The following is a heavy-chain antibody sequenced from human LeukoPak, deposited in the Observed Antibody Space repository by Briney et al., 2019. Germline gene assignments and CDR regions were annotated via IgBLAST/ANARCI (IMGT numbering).Heavy chain of an antibody. CDR3: ANRLFDSSGWYRFDY. J-gene: IGHJ4*02. CDR2: INPNSGGT. CDR1: GYTFTSYD. V-gene: IGHV1-2*02. Sequence: GASVKVSCKASGYTFTSYDINWVRQATGQGLEWMGWINPNSGGTNYAQKFQGRVTMTRDTSISTAYMELSRLRSDDTAVYYCANRLFDSSGWYRFDYWGQGTLVTVSS. D-gene: IGHD6-19*01.